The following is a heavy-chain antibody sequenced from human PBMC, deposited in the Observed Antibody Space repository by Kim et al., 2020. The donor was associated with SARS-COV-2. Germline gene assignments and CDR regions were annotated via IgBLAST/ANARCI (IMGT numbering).Heavy chain of an antibody. CDR3: ARDRPGITIFGVVIRDPLMGA. Sequence: GGSLRLSCAASGFTFSSYEMNWVRQAPGKGLEWVSYISSSGSTIYYADSVKGRFTISRDNAKNSLYLQMNSLRAEDTAVYYCARDRPGITIFGVVIRDPLMGAWGQGTTVTFSS. V-gene: IGHV3-48*03. D-gene: IGHD3-3*01. J-gene: IGHJ6*02. CDR2: ISSSGSTI. CDR1: GFTFSSYE.